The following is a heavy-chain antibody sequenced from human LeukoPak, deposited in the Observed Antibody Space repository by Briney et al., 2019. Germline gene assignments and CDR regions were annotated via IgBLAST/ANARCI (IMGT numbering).Heavy chain of an antibody. CDR3: AKAFHY. CDR1: GFTFSSYA. Sequence: GRSLRLSCAASGFTFSSYAMHWVRQAPGKGLEWVAVISYDGSNKYYADSVKGRFTISRDNSKSTLYLQMNSLSAEDTAVYYCAKAFHYWGQGTLVTVSS. V-gene: IGHV3-30-3*01. J-gene: IGHJ4*02. CDR2: ISYDGSNK.